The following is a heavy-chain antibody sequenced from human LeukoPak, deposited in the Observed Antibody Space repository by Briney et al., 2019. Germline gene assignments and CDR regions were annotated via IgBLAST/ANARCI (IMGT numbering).Heavy chain of an antibody. CDR2: ISNDGTTT. D-gene: IGHD1-26*01. Sequence: GGSLRLSCAASEFTFSNYWMHWVRQAPGKGLVWVSRISNDGTTTDYADFVKGRFTISGEDSKNTLYLQMNSLKTEDTAVYYCTTDQRWEGPEPNAWGQGTLVTVSS. CDR3: TTDQRWEGPEPNA. J-gene: IGHJ5*02. CDR1: EFTFSNYW. V-gene: IGHV3-74*01.